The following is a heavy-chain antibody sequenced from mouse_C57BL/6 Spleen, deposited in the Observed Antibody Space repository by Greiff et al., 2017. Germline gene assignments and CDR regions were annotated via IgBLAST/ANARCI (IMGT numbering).Heavy chain of an antibody. CDR1: GYTFTSYW. J-gene: IGHJ2*01. CDR2: LDPNSGGT. D-gene: IGHD2-4*01. V-gene: IGHV1-72*01. CDR3: ARGSSYYDYYGDD. Sequence: VPLQQPGAELVTPGASVTLSCKASGYTFTSYWMHWVTQRPGRGLEWIGRLDPNSGGTPYNEKFKSKATLTVDKPSSTAYMELSSLTSEDSAVYYCARGSSYYDYYGDDWGKGTTLTVSS.